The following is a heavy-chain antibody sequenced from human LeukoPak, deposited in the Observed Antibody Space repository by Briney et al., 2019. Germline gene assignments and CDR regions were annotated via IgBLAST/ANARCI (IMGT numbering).Heavy chain of an antibody. Sequence: GGSLRLSCAASGFTFSSYEMNWVRQAPGKGLEWVSYISSSGSTIYYADSVKGRFTISRDNAKNSLYLQMNSLRAEDTAVYYCAKADSWIQLWSFDYWGQGTLVTVSS. CDR2: ISSSGSTI. CDR3: AKADSWIQLWSFDY. CDR1: GFTFSSYE. V-gene: IGHV3-48*03. D-gene: IGHD5-18*01. J-gene: IGHJ4*02.